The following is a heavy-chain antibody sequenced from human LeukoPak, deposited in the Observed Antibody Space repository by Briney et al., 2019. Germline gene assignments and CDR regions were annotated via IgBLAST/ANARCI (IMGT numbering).Heavy chain of an antibody. CDR3: ARPLGGAFDY. Sequence: GGSLRLSCAASGFTFSSYAMHWVRQAPGKGLEWVAVISYDGSNKYYADSVKGRFTISRDNSKNTPYLQMNSLRAEDTAVYYCARPLGGAFDYWGQGTLVTVSS. CDR1: GFTFSSYA. V-gene: IGHV3-30*04. CDR2: ISYDGSNK. D-gene: IGHD3-10*01. J-gene: IGHJ4*02.